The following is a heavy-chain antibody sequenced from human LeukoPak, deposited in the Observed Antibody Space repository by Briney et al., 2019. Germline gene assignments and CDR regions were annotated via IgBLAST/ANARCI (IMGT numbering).Heavy chain of an antibody. CDR2: ISAYNGNT. D-gene: IGHD3-10*01. CDR3: ARDLPPGRGEVDLDY. J-gene: IGHJ4*02. CDR1: GGTFSNYA. V-gene: IGHV1-18*01. Sequence: GASVKVSCKASGGTFSNYAISWVRQAPGQGLEWMGWISAYNGNTNYAQKLQGRVTMTTDTSTSTAYMELRSLRSDDTAVYYCARDLPPGRGEVDLDYWGQGTLVTVSS.